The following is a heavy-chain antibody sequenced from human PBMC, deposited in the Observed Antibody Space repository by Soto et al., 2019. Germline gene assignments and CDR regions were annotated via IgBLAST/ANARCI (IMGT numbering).Heavy chain of an antibody. V-gene: IGHV3-23*01. J-gene: IGHJ3*02. CDR3: AKGLSSLDAFDI. CDR1: GFNFSSYA. D-gene: IGHD3-16*02. CDR2: ISGSGGST. Sequence: GGSLRLSCAASGFNFSSYAMSWVRQAPGKGLEWVSAISGSGGSTYYADSVKGRFTISRDNSKNTLYLQMNSLRAEDTAVYYCAKGLSSLDAFDIWGQGTMVTVSS.